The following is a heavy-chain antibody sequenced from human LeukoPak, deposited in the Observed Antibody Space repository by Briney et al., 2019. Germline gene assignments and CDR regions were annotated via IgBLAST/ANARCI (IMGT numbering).Heavy chain of an antibody. V-gene: IGHV4-59*01. D-gene: IGHD5-18*01. J-gene: IGHJ3*01. CDR1: GGSISSYY. CDR3: ARIPTDTPMGRRAFDV. CDR2: MYYTGSA. Sequence: SETLSLTCTVAGGSISSYYWNWIRQPPGQGLEWIGYMYYTGSANYNPSLRSRVTIAVDTSKNQVSLKLSSVTAADTAIYYCARIPTDTPMGRRAFDVWGQGTMVTVSS.